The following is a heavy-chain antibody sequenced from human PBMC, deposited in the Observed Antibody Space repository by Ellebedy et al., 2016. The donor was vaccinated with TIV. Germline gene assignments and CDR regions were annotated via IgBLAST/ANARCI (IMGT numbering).Heavy chain of an antibody. CDR2: INRDGSST. CDR3: ARDEGPVGAVDY. V-gene: IGHV3-74*01. Sequence: GESLKISCAASGFSFSSYWMHWVRQAPGKGLVWVSRINRDGSSTNYADSVKGRFTCSRDNAKNTVYLQMNSLRDEDTAVYYCARDEGPVGAVDYWGQGTLVTVSS. D-gene: IGHD1-26*01. J-gene: IGHJ4*02. CDR1: GFSFSSYW.